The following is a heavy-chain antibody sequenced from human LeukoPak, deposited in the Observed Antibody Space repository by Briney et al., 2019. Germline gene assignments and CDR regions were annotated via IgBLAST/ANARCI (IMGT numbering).Heavy chain of an antibody. CDR1: GYSLTSSW. CDR2: INPGDCDT. Sequence: GESLKISCKGSGYSLTSSWIGWVRQMPARGLEWMGIINPGDCDTRYSPSFQGQVTISADKSISTAYLQWSSLKASDTAMYYCATYAGTSSKYFQHWGQGTLVTVSS. V-gene: IGHV5-51*01. CDR3: ATYAGTSSKYFQH. J-gene: IGHJ1*01. D-gene: IGHD3-10*01.